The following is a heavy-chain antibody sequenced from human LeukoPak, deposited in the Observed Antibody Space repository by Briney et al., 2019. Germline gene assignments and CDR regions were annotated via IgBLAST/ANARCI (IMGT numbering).Heavy chain of an antibody. D-gene: IGHD3-3*01. CDR2: ISAYNGNT. CDR1: VYTFTIYG. V-gene: IGHV1-18*01. CDR3: ASSLTIFGPIGY. Sequence: ASVKVSFKASVYTFTIYGISWVRQAPGQGLEWMGWISAYNGNTNYAQKLQGRVTMTTDTSTSTAYMELRSLRSDDTAVYYCASSLTIFGPIGYWGQGTLVTVSS. J-gene: IGHJ4*02.